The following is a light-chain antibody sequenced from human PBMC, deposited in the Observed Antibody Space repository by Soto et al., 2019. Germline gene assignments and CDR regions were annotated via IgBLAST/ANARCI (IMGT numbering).Light chain of an antibody. CDR3: QKYNSAPRT. V-gene: IGKV1-27*01. Sequence: DIQMTQSPSSLSASVGDRVTITCRASQDITNYLAWYQQKPGKVPKVLIYAASTLQSGVPSRFSGSGSGKDFTLTSSSLQPEDVATYYCQKYNSAPRTFGQGTKVEIK. CDR2: AAS. CDR1: QDITNY. J-gene: IGKJ1*01.